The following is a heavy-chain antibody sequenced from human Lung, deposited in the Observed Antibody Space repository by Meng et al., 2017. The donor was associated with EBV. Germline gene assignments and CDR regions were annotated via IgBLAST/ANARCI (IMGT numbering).Heavy chain of an antibody. Sequence: LPLRESGPGVVKPSQTLSPTCAVSGGSISSGGYSWSWIRQPPGKGLEWIGYIYHSGSTYYNPSLKSRVTISVDRSKNQFSLKLSSVTAADTAVYYCARAVDTGYFDYWGQGTLVTV. J-gene: IGHJ4*02. CDR1: GGSISSGGYS. CDR2: IYHSGST. CDR3: ARAVDTGYFDY. D-gene: IGHD5-18*01. V-gene: IGHV4-30-2*01.